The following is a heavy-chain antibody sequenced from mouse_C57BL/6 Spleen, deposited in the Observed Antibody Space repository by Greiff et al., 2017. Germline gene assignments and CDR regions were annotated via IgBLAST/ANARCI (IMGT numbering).Heavy chain of an antibody. J-gene: IGHJ2*01. D-gene: IGHD2-1*01. CDR2: ISYSGST. CDR3: ARALLSNYFDY. V-gene: IGHV3-1*01. Sequence: EVKLEESGPGMVKPSQSLSLTCTVTGYSITSGYDWHWIRHFPGNKLEWMGYISYSGSTNYNPSLKSRISITHDTSKNHFFLKLNSVTTEDTATYYCARALLSNYFDYWGQGTTLTVSS. CDR1: GYSITSGYD.